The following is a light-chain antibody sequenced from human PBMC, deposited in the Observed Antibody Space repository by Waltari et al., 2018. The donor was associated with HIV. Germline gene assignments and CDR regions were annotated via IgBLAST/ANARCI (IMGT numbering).Light chain of an antibody. CDR1: SSDVGGYNY. CDR3: SSYTSSSTWV. V-gene: IGLV2-14*01. Sequence: QSALTQPASVSRSPGQSITISCTGTSSDVGGYNYVPWYQQHPGKAPKLMIYDVSKRPSGVSNRFSGSKSGNTASLTISGLQAEDEADYYCSSYTSSSTWVFGGGTKLTVL. J-gene: IGLJ3*02. CDR2: DVS.